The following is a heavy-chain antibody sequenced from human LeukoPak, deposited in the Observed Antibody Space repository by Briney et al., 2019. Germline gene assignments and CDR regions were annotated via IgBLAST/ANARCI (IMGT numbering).Heavy chain of an antibody. J-gene: IGHJ4*02. CDR3: ASTRWFGEFIPHDFDY. CDR1: GGSISSGSYY. D-gene: IGHD3-10*01. Sequence: SETLSLTCTVSGGSISSGSYYWSWIRQPAGEGLEWIGRIYTSGSTNYNPSLKSRVTISVDTSKNQFSLKLSSVTAADTAVYYCASTRWFGEFIPHDFDYWGQGTLVTVSS. CDR2: IYTSGST. V-gene: IGHV4-61*02.